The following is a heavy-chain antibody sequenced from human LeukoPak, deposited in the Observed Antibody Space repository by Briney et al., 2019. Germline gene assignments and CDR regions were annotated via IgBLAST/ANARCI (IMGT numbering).Heavy chain of an antibody. D-gene: IGHD4-23*01. Sequence: SETLSLTCTVSGGSISSYYWSWIRQPPGKGLEWIGYIYYSGSTNYNPSLKSRVTISVDTSKNQFSLKLSSVTAADTAVYYCARAIWSGNSRPFDYWGQGTLVTVSS. CDR1: GGSISSYY. CDR3: ARAIWSGNSRPFDY. V-gene: IGHV4-59*01. J-gene: IGHJ4*02. CDR2: IYYSGST.